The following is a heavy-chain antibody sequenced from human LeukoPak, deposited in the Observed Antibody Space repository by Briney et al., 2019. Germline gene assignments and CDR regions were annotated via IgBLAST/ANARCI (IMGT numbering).Heavy chain of an antibody. D-gene: IGHD1-26*01. Sequence: PGGSLRLSCAASGFTFSSYGMHWVRQAPGKGLEWVAVISYDGSNKYYADSVKGRFTISRDNSKNTLYLQMNSLRAEDTAVYYCAKDNRVVGATSLGYWGQGTLVSVST. CDR1: GFTFSSYG. V-gene: IGHV3-30*18. CDR2: ISYDGSNK. CDR3: AKDNRVVGATSLGY. J-gene: IGHJ4*02.